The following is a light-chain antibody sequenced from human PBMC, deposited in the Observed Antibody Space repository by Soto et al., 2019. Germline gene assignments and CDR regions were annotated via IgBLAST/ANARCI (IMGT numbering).Light chain of an antibody. J-gene: IGKJ2*01. CDR1: QDISNY. CDR3: QQYDNLPLYT. CDR2: DAS. Sequence: DIQMTQSPSSLSASVGDRVTITCQASQDISNYLNWYQQKPGKAPKLLIYDASNLKTGIPSRFSGSGSGTDFTFTIISLQPEDIATYYCQQYDNLPLYTFGQGTKLEIK. V-gene: IGKV1-33*01.